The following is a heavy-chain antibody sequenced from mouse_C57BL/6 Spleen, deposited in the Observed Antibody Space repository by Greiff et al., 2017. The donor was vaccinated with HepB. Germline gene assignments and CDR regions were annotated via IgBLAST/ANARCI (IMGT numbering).Heavy chain of an antibody. CDR2: INPGSGGT. CDR3: ARSLDY. Sequence: QVQLQQSGAELVRPGTSVKVSCKASGYAFTNYLIEWVKQRPGQGLEWIGVINPGSGGTNYNEKFKGKATLTADKSSSTAYMQLSSLTSEYSAVYFCARSLDYWGQGTTLTVSS. V-gene: IGHV1-54*01. CDR1: GYAFTNYL. J-gene: IGHJ2*01.